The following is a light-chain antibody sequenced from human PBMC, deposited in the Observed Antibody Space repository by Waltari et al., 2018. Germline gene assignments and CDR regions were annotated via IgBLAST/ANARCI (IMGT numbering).Light chain of an antibody. CDR3: QQSYSIFWT. CDR2: AAS. Sequence: DIQMTQSPSSLSASVGDRVTITCRASQTINTFLNWYQEKPGKAPKLLIYAASSLQTGVPARFSGSGSWTEFTLTISSLLPEDFATYYCQQSYSIFWTFGQGTKVEIK. J-gene: IGKJ1*01. CDR1: QTINTF. V-gene: IGKV1-39*01.